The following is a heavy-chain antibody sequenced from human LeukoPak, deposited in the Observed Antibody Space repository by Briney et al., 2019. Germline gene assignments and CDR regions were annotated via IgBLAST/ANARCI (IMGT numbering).Heavy chain of an antibody. CDR3: ARASGYCSSTSCLIPFDY. Sequence: TGGSLRLSCAGSGFTFCSFPLVWVGLGPGMGLVWVFTFSGGGGCSYYAESVKGRLTISRDNSKNTLYLQMNSLRAEDTAVYYCARASGYCSSTSCLIPFDYWGQGTLVTVSS. CDR1: GFTFCSFP. D-gene: IGHD2-2*01. V-gene: IGHV3-23*01. J-gene: IGHJ4*02. CDR2: FSGGGGCS.